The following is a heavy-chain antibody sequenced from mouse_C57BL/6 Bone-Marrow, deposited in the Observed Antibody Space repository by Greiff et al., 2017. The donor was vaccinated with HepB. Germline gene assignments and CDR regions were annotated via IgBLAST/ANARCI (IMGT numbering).Heavy chain of an antibody. CDR3: ARAYDGYYLAWFAY. CDR2: ISYDGSN. CDR1: GYSITSGYY. J-gene: IGHJ3*01. Sequence: EVQLQESGPGLVKPSQSLSLTCSVTGYSITSGYYWNWIRQFPGNKLEWMGYISYDGSNNYNPSLKNRISITRDTSKNQFFLKLNSVTTEDTATYYCARAYDGYYLAWFAYWGQGTLVTVSA. V-gene: IGHV3-6*01. D-gene: IGHD2-3*01.